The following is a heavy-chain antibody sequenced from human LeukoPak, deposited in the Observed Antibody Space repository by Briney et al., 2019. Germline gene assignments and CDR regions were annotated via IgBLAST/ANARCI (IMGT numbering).Heavy chain of an antibody. Sequence: SETLSLTCTVSGGSISSYYWNWIRQPPGKGLEWIGYIYYSGSTNYNPSLKSRVTISVDTSKNQFSLKLSSVTAADTAVYYCARDGYYDSSGYSPTSAFDYWGQGTLVTVSS. CDR1: GGSISSYY. V-gene: IGHV4-59*01. CDR3: ARDGYYDSSGYSPTSAFDY. J-gene: IGHJ4*02. CDR2: IYYSGST. D-gene: IGHD3-22*01.